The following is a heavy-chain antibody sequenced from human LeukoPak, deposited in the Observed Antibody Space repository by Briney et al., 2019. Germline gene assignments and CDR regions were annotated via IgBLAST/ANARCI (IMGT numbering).Heavy chain of an antibody. CDR3: ARTRWFDP. J-gene: IGHJ5*02. Sequence: SETLSLTCAVYGGSFSGYYWSWIRQPPGKGLEWIGEINHSGSTNYNPSLKSRVTISVDTSKNQFSLKLSSVTAADTAVYYCARTRWFDPWGQGTLVTVSS. CDR2: INHSGST. V-gene: IGHV4-34*01. CDR1: GGSFSGYY.